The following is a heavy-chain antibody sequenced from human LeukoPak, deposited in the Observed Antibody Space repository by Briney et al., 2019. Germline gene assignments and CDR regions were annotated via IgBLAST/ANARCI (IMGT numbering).Heavy chain of an antibody. CDR3: ARDGAYYYDSSGYFDY. CDR2: IYHSGST. Sequence: SETLSLTCTVSGYSISSGYYWGWIRQPPGKGLEWIGSIYHSGSTYYNPSLKSRVTISVNTSKNQFSLKLSSETAADTAVYYCARDGAYYYDSSGYFDYWGQGTLVTVSS. J-gene: IGHJ4*02. CDR1: GYSISSGYY. D-gene: IGHD3-22*01. V-gene: IGHV4-38-2*02.